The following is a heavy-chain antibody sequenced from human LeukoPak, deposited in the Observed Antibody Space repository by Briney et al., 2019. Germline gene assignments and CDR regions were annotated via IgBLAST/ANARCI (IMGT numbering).Heavy chain of an antibody. V-gene: IGHV3-21*01. CDR3: ASDRGRVTDYGGNSDFDY. J-gene: IGHJ4*02. CDR2: ISSSSSYI. Sequence: GGSLRLSCAASGFTFSSYSMNWVRQAPGKGLEWVSSISSSSSYIYYADSVKGRFTISRDNAKNSLYLQMNSLRAEDTAVYYCASDRGRVTDYGGNSDFDYWGQGTLVTVSS. D-gene: IGHD4-23*01. CDR1: GFTFSSYS.